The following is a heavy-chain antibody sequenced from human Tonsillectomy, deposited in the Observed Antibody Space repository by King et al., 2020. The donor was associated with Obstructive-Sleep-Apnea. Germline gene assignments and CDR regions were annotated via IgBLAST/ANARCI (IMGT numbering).Heavy chain of an antibody. Sequence: VQLVESGGGLVKPGGSLRLSCAASGFTFSSYSMNWVRQAPGKGLEWVSSISSSSSYIYYADSVKGRFTISRDNAKNSLYLQMNSRRAEDTAVYYCSRDISPYLSLWFVGLRVHAFDIWGQGTMVTVSS. CDR2: ISSSSSYI. J-gene: IGHJ3*02. D-gene: IGHD3-10*01. V-gene: IGHV3-21*01. CDR3: SRDISPYLSLWFVGLRVHAFDI. CDR1: GFTFSSYS.